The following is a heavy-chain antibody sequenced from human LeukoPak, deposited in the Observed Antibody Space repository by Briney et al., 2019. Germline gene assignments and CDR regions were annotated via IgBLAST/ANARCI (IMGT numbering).Heavy chain of an antibody. V-gene: IGHV1-8*03. CDR3: ARGDQIWSDDFLWWFDP. CDR1: GYTFTSYD. CDR2: MNPNSGNT. J-gene: IGHJ5*02. D-gene: IGHD3-3*01. Sequence: ASVKVSCKASGYTFTSYDINWVRQATGQGLEWMGWMNPNSGNTGYAQRFQGRVTITRNTSISTAYMELSSLRSEDTAVYYCARGDQIWSDDFLWWFDPWGQGTLVTVSS.